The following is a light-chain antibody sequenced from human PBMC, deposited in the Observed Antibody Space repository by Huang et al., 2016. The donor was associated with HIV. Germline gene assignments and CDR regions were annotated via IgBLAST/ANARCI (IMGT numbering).Light chain of an antibody. V-gene: IGKV1-9*01. CDR1: QGINSD. CDR2: AAS. Sequence: IQLTQSPSSLSASVGDRVTITCRASQGINSDLAWYQQKSGRAPKLLIFAASTLQTGVPSRCSGSGSGTDFSLTVSSLQHEDFATYYCQQRHTYPFTFGGGTKVEI. CDR3: QQRHTYPFT. J-gene: IGKJ4*01.